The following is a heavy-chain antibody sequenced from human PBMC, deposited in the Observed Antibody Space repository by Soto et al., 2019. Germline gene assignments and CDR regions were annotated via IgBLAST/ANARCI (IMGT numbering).Heavy chain of an antibody. Sequence: QVQLVQSGAEVKKPGASVKVSCKASGYTFTSHDINWVRQAAGQGLEWMGWMNPDSGDAGFAQKFQGRVTLTRNTSVTTAYMEMNSLRSEDTAVYYCTRATEKEYWLTAYAFDIWGQGTMVTVSS. CDR1: GYTFTSHD. V-gene: IGHV1-8*01. J-gene: IGHJ3*02. CDR2: MNPDSGDA. D-gene: IGHD3-9*01. CDR3: TRATEKEYWLTAYAFDI.